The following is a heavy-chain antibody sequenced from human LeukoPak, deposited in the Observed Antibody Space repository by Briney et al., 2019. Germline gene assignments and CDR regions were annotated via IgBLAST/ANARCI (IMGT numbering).Heavy chain of an antibody. CDR3: ARESNFVSAFDV. CDR2: IYYSGST. CDR1: GGSVSSGDYY. D-gene: IGHD3-16*01. J-gene: IGHJ6*02. V-gene: IGHV4-31*03. Sequence: PSQTLSLTCTVSGGSVSSGDYYWSWIRQHPGKGLAWIGYIYYSGSTYYNPSLKSRVTMSVDTSKNQFSLNLTSVTAADTAVYYCARESNFVSAFDVWGRGTTVTVSS.